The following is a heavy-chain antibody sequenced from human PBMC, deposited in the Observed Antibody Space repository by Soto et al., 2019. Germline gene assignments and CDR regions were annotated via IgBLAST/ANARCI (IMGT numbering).Heavy chain of an antibody. D-gene: IGHD5-18*01. V-gene: IGHV1-8*01. CDR3: ARHQVDTAMVVEAFDI. J-gene: IGHJ3*02. CDR1: GYTFTNYD. Sequence: ASVKVSCKASGYTFTNYDIIWVRLATGQGLEWMGRMNPNSGDTSYAQKFQDRVTMTRNTSISTAYMELSSLRYEDTALFYCARHQVDTAMVVEAFDIWGQGTMVTVSS. CDR2: MNPNSGDT.